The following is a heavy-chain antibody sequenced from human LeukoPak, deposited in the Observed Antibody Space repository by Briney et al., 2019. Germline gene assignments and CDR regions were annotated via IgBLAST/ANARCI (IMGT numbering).Heavy chain of an antibody. V-gene: IGHV3-48*04. Sequence: GGSLRLPCAASGFTFSSYTMNWVRQAPGKGLEWVSYISSSGSTIYYADSVKGRFTISRDNAKNSLYLQMNSLRAEDTAVYYCARDGGYSGYDLFFPDYWGQGTLVTVSS. J-gene: IGHJ4*02. CDR2: ISSSGSTI. CDR3: ARDGGYSGYDLFFPDY. D-gene: IGHD5-12*01. CDR1: GFTFSSYT.